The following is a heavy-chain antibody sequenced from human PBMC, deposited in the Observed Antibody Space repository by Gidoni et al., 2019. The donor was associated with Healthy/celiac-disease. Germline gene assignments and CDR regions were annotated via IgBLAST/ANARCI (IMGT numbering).Heavy chain of an antibody. V-gene: IGHV1-18*01. Sequence: QVQLVQSGAEVKKPGASVKVSCKASGYTFTSYGIGWVRPAPGQGLEWMGWIRAYNGNTNYAQKLQCRVTMTTDTSTSTASMELRSLISDYTAVYYCARGRTSSGWSDYWGQGTLVTVSS. J-gene: IGHJ4*02. CDR2: IRAYNGNT. CDR3: ARGRTSSGWSDY. D-gene: IGHD6-19*01. CDR1: GYTFTSYG.